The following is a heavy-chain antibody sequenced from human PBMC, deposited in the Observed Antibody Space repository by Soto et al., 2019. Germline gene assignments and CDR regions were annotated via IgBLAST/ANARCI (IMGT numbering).Heavy chain of an antibody. D-gene: IGHD5-18*01. CDR1: GGSIRSYY. Sequence: KTSETLSLTCSVSGGSIRSYYWSWIRQSPEKGLEWIGYFYRSGNSNYNPSLKSRVTISVDTSKNQLSLSLRSVTAADTAVYFCARISSVDPYGYVNGGLDVWGQGTTVTVSS. J-gene: IGHJ6*02. V-gene: IGHV4-59*01. CDR2: FYRSGNS. CDR3: ARISSVDPYGYVNGGLDV.